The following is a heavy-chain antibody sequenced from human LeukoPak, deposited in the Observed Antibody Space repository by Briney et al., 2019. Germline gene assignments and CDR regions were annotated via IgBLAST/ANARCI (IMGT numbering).Heavy chain of an antibody. Sequence: PGGSLRLSCAASGFTFNSYWMSWVRQAPGKGLEWVANIKQDGSEKYYVDSVKGRFTISRDNAKNSLYLQMNSLRAEDTAVYYCASLTWGGYYDFWSGHDYFDYWGQGTLVTVSS. CDR3: ASLTWGGYYDFWSGHDYFDY. CDR1: GFTFNSYW. CDR2: IKQDGSEK. D-gene: IGHD3-3*01. V-gene: IGHV3-7*01. J-gene: IGHJ4*02.